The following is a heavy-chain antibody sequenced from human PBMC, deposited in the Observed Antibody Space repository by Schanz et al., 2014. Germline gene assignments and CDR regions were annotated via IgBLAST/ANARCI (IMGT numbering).Heavy chain of an antibody. CDR1: GFTLSNSD. J-gene: IGHJ4*02. CDR2: IGYLGDT. CDR3: ARANYRRKINFDY. D-gene: IGHD3-10*01. V-gene: IGHV3-13*01. Sequence: VQLLQFGGGVVQPGRSLRLSCAASGFTLSNSDMHWVRQGTGKGLEWVSTIGYLGDTYYPDSVKGRFTMSRDNSKNTLYLQMNSLRAEDTAVYYCARANYRRKINFDYWGRGTLVTVSS.